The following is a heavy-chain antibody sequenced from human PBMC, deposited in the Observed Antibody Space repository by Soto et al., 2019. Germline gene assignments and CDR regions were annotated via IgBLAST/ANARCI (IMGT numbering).Heavy chain of an antibody. D-gene: IGHD2-2*01. Sequence: PGGSLEIACAAFGFAFSSHAMSWVRKEQGKGLEWVSSISSSSDYTFYTDSMKGRFSISRDNANNLLYLQMNSLRAEDTALYYCVRDVCTNTGCSDAFDFWGQGTLVTVSS. CDR3: VRDVCTNTGCSDAFDF. CDR2: ISSSSDYT. V-gene: IGHV3-21*01. CDR1: GFAFSSHA. J-gene: IGHJ4*02.